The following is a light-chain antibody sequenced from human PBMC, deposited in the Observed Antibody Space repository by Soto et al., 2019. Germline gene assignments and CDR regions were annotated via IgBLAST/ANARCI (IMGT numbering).Light chain of an antibody. V-gene: IGLV2-14*01. Sequence: QSALTQPASVSGSPGQSITISCTGTSSDVGAYNYVSWYQQYPGKAPKLMIYEVSNRPSGVSNRFSASKSGNTASLTISGLQAEDEADYYCSSYSTSSTGVFGTGTQLTVL. CDR1: SSDVGAYNY. J-gene: IGLJ7*01. CDR3: SSYSTSSTGV. CDR2: EVS.